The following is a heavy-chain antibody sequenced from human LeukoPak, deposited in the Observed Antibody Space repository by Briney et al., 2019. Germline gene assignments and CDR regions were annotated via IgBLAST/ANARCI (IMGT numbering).Heavy chain of an antibody. Sequence: PSETLSLTCAVYGGSFSGYDWSWIRQPPGKGLEWIGEVNHSGSTKYNPSLKSRVTISVDTSKNQFSLKLSSVTAADTAVYYCARRRGYSGYSNWFDPWGQGTLVTVSS. J-gene: IGHJ5*02. D-gene: IGHD5-12*01. V-gene: IGHV4-34*01. CDR2: VNHSGST. CDR3: ARRRGYSGYSNWFDP. CDR1: GGSFSGYD.